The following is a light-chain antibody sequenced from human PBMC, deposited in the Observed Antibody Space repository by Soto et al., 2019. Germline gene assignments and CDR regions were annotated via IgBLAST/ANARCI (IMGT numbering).Light chain of an antibody. J-gene: IGKJ2*01. CDR1: QSVLYSSNNKNH. V-gene: IGKV4-1*01. CDR3: QQYYSTLYT. Sequence: DIVMTQSPDSLAVSLGERATINCKSSQSVLYSSNNKNHLAWYQQKPGQPPKLLIYWASTRESGVPDRFSGSGSGTDFTLTISSLQAEDVAVYYCQQYYSTLYTFGQGTKVDIK. CDR2: WAS.